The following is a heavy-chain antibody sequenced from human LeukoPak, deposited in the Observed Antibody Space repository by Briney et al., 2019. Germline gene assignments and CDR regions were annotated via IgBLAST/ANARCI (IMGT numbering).Heavy chain of an antibody. CDR3: AKGSIWFEEEKSYYYGMDV. Sequence: GGSLRLSCAASGFTFSSYAMHWVRQAPGKGLEWVAVISYDGSNKYYADSVKGRFTISRDNSKNTLFLQVNNLRAEDTAVYYCAKGSIWFEEEKSYYYGMDVWGQGTTVTVSS. CDR2: ISYDGSNK. CDR1: GFTFSSYA. D-gene: IGHD3-10*01. J-gene: IGHJ6*02. V-gene: IGHV3-30*14.